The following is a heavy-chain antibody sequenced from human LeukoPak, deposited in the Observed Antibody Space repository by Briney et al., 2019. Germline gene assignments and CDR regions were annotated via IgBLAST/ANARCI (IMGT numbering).Heavy chain of an antibody. J-gene: IGHJ4*02. CDR2: ISGGGGST. D-gene: IGHD1-26*01. CDR3: AKGGKWDVTPFDY. CDR1: GFTFTSCS. V-gene: IGHV3-23*01. Sequence: GGPLRLSCAASGFTFTSCSMNWVRQAPEKGLEWVSTISGGGGSTYYADSVKGRFTISRDNSKNTLYLQVNSLRAEDTAVYYCAKGGKWDVTPFDYWGQGTLVTVSS.